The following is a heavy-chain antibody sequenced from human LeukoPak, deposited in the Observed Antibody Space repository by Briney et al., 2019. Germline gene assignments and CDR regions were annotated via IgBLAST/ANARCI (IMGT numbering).Heavy chain of an antibody. CDR3: ARSGHYYDSTSYYSPSDY. CDR2: IYASGIT. Sequence: SETLSLTCVDPGASISAYYWSWIRQPAGRGLECIGRIYASGITNSNPSLKSRVTMSVDTSKNQFSLKLSSVTAADTAVYYCARSGHYYDSTSYYSPSDYWGQGTLVTVSS. CDR1: GASISAYY. J-gene: IGHJ4*02. V-gene: IGHV4-4*07. D-gene: IGHD3-22*01.